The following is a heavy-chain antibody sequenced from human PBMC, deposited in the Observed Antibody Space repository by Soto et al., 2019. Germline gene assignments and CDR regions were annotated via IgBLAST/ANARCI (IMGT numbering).Heavy chain of an antibody. V-gene: IGHV2-26*01. J-gene: IGHJ6*02. D-gene: IGHD3-10*01. CDR3: VRMNAESYSSYYAMDV. CDR2: IFSDAER. CDR1: GFSLTTGRMG. Sequence: SGPTLVNPTETLTLTCNVSGFSLTTGRMGVSWIRQPPGKALEWLAHIFSDAERSYSRSLQGRLTVSKVGSGSHVVLTMTNMDPVDTGTYFCVRMNAESYSSYYAMDVWGQGTTVTVSS.